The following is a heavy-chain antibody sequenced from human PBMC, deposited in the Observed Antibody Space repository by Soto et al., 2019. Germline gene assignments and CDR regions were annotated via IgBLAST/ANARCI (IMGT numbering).Heavy chain of an antibody. D-gene: IGHD6-19*01. CDR3: ARDSGSGGNGRFDR. Sequence: WGSLRRSCLASGFTFSSYDIHWFRQAPRKELKWVAVTLSDGSNNFYADSVKGRFTISRYNSKNTVYLQMNSLRPEDAAVYFCARDSGSGGNGRFDRWGQGTLVTVSS. CDR1: GFTFSSYD. J-gene: IGHJ5*02. CDR2: TLSDGSNN. V-gene: IGHV3-30-3*01.